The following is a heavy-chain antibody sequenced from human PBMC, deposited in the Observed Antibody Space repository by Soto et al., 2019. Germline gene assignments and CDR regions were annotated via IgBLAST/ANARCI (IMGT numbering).Heavy chain of an antibody. J-gene: IGHJ6*02. Sequence: QVQLVESGGGLVKPGGSLRLSCAASGFTFSDYYMSWIRQAPGKGLEWVSYISSSSSYTNYAGPVKGRFAISRDNAKNSLYLQMNSLRTEDTAVYYCARDERPNQGEYYYGMDVWGRGTTVSVSS. CDR3: ARDERPNQGEYYYGMDV. CDR2: ISSSSSYT. D-gene: IGHD6-25*01. CDR1: GFTFSDYY. V-gene: IGHV3-11*06.